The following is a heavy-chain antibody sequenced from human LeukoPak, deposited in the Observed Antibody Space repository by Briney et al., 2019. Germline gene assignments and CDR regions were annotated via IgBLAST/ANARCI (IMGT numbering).Heavy chain of an antibody. Sequence: PSETLSLTCTVSGGSISTSTYYWGWIRQPPGKGLEWIGTIYYSGSTYYNPSLKSRVTISVDTSKNQFSLNLSSVTAADTAVYYCARVPGDYANYAAIDYWGQGTLVTVSS. D-gene: IGHD4-11*01. J-gene: IGHJ4*02. CDR3: ARVPGDYANYAAIDY. V-gene: IGHV4-39*07. CDR2: IYYSGST. CDR1: GGSISTSTYY.